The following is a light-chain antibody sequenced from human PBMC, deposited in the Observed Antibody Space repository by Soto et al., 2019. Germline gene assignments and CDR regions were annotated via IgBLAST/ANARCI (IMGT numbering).Light chain of an antibody. CDR3: QQYESSPRT. V-gene: IGKV3-11*01. J-gene: IGKJ5*01. Sequence: EIVLTQSPATLSLSPGERATLSCRASQSVSSYLAWYQQKPGQAPRLLIYDASNRATGIPARFSGSGSGTDFTLTISRLEPEDFAVYYCQQYESSPRTFGQGTRLEIK. CDR1: QSVSSY. CDR2: DAS.